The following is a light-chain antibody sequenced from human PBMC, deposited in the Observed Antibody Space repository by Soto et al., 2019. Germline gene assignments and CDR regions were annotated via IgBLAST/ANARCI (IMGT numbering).Light chain of an antibody. CDR3: LHHNGYPPV. Sequence: DIQMTQSPSSLSASVGDTVTITCRASQHITNDCAWYQQKAWRAPKCLILLASRLQTGVPSRFSGSGSGTEFTLTISSLQPEDFATYYGLHHNGYPPVFGQGTKVEIK. V-gene: IGKV1-17*01. CDR1: QHITND. CDR2: LAS. J-gene: IGKJ2*01.